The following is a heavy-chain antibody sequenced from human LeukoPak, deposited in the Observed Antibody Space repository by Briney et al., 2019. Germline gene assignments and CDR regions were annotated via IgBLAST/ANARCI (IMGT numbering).Heavy chain of an antibody. CDR2: ISSNGGST. D-gene: IGHD3-22*01. CDR1: GFSSASIR. J-gene: IGHJ5*02. Sequence: RGSLCPSSPVSGFSSASIRTRWVSQAPGKGLEYVSAISSNGGSTYYSDSVKGRFTVTRDNSENTLYLQMSSLRAEDTAVYYCVKERSDYDSSDYYEWFDHWGQGTLVTVSS. CDR3: VKERSDYDSSDYYEWFDH. V-gene: IGHV3-64D*09.